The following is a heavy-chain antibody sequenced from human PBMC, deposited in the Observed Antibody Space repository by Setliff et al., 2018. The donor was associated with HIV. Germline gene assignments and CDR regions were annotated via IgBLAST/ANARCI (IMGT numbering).Heavy chain of an antibody. D-gene: IGHD3-9*01. CDR2: IIPILGIA. CDR3: ARATRITIVDI. V-gene: IGHV1-69*10. J-gene: IGHJ3*02. CDR1: GGTFSSYA. Sequence: SVKVSCKASGGTFSSYAISWVRQAPGQGLEWMGGIIPILGIANYAQKFQGRVTITADKSTSTAYMELSSLRSEDTAVYYCARATRITIVDIWGQGTMVTVSS.